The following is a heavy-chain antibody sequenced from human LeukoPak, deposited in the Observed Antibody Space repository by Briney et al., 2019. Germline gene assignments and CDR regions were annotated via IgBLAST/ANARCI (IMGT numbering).Heavy chain of an antibody. V-gene: IGHV4-34*01. CDR2: INHSGST. J-gene: IGHJ4*02. D-gene: IGHD3-3*01. Sequence: SETLSLTCAVYGGSFSGYYWSWIRQPPGKGLEWIGEINHSGSTNYNPSLKSRVTIAVDTSKNQFSLKLSSVTAADTAVYYCAGALSRGRVVILYFDYWGQGTLVTVSS. CDR1: GGSFSGYY. CDR3: AGALSRGRVVILYFDY.